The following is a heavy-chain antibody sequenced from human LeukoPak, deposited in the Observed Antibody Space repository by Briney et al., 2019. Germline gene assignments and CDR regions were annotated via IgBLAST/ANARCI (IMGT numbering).Heavy chain of an antibody. Sequence: ASVKVSCKASGGTFSSYAISWVRQAPGQGLEWMGGIIPIFGTANYAQKLQGRVTITADESTSTAYMELSSLRSEDTAVYYCARDRRPYYYGSGSGIFDYWGQGTLVTVSS. CDR1: GGTFSSYA. D-gene: IGHD3-10*01. CDR2: IIPIFGTA. J-gene: IGHJ4*02. V-gene: IGHV1-69*13. CDR3: ARDRRPYYYGSGSGIFDY.